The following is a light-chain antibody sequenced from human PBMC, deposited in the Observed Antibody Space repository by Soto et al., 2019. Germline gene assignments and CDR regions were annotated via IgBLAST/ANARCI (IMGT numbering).Light chain of an antibody. V-gene: IGKV3-15*01. J-gene: IGKJ1*01. CDR1: QSVSSS. Sequence: NVTTKSPITLSVSPEERATLSCWASQSVSSSLAWCPQKPGQAPRLLIYGASTRATAIPARVSGSGSGTEFTLTICSLQSEDFAVYFCQQYKDWPATFGQGTKVDIK. CDR3: QQYKDWPAT. CDR2: GAS.